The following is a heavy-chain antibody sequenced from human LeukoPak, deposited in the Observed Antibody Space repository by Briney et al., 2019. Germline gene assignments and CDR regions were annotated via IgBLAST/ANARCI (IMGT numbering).Heavy chain of an antibody. J-gene: IGHJ4*02. CDR2: IKQDGSEK. Sequence: GGSLRLSCAASGFTFSSYWMSWVRQAPGKGLEWVANIKQDGSEKYYVDSVKGRFTISRDNAKNSLYLQMNSLRVEDTAVYYCARRIVGPSSGGDYWGQGTPVTVSS. D-gene: IGHD1-26*01. CDR3: ARRIVGPSSGGDY. CDR1: GFTFSSYW. V-gene: IGHV3-7*01.